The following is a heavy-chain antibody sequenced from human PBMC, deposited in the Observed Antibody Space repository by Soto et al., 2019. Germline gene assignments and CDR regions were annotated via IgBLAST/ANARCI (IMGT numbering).Heavy chain of an antibody. CDR3: ASGPITMIVVAAGRGYFQH. V-gene: IGHV4-34*01. J-gene: IGHJ1*01. Sequence: SETLSLTCAVYGGSFSGYYWSWIRQPPGKGLEWIGEINHSGSTNYNPSLKSRVTISVDTSKNQFSLKLSSVTAADTAVYYCASGPITMIVVAAGRGYFQHWGQGTLVTSPQ. D-gene: IGHD3-22*01. CDR2: INHSGST. CDR1: GGSFSGYY.